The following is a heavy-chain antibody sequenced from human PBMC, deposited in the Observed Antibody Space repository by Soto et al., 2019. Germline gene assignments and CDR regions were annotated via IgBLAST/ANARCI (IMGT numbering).Heavy chain of an antibody. D-gene: IGHD5-12*01. CDR1: GFTFNIFG. CDR3: AKGTTRWLQALLDY. J-gene: IGHJ4*02. CDR2: IPHDGTNK. V-gene: IGHV3-30*18. Sequence: PGGSLRLSCAASGFTFNIFGMHWVRQAPGEGLEWVALIPHDGTNKYYADFVRGRFTISRDSSKNTLYLQMNSLRAEYTAVYYCAKGTTRWLQALLDYWGQGTPVTVSS.